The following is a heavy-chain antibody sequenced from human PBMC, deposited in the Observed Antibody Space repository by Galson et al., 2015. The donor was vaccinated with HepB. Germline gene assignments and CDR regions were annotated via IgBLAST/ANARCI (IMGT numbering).Heavy chain of an antibody. CDR3: AKERTSKWDSSSPAFDY. V-gene: IGHV3-30*18. CDR1: GFTFSSYG. D-gene: IGHD6-6*01. Sequence: SLRLSCAASGFTFSSYGTHWVRQAPGKGLEWVAVITYNGSNKYYADAVKGRFNISRDNSKNTLYLQMNSLRTEDTAVYYCAKERTSKWDSSSPAFDYWGQGTLVTVSS. J-gene: IGHJ4*02. CDR2: ITYNGSNK.